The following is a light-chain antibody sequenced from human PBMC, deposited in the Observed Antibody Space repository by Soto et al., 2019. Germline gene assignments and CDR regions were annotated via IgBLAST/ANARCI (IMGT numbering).Light chain of an antibody. Sequence: ALTQPASVSGSPGQSITISCTGTSSDVGGYNYVSWYQQHPGKAPKLMIYEVSNRPSGVSNRFSGSKSGNTASLTISGLQAEDEADYYCSSYTSSSTSYVFGTGTKVTVL. V-gene: IGLV2-14*01. CDR2: EVS. CDR1: SSDVGGYNY. CDR3: SSYTSSSTSYV. J-gene: IGLJ1*01.